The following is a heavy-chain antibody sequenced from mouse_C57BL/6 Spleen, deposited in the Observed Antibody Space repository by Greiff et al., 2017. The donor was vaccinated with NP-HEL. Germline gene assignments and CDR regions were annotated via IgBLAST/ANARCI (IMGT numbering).Heavy chain of an antibody. Sequence: EVQLVESGEGLVKPGGSLKLSCAASGFTFSSYAMSWVRQTPEKRLEWVAYISSGGDYIYYADTVKGRFTISRETARNTPYLQMSSLTTEDTAMYYGTRVRGHYYGNSYVDYWGQGTTLTVSS. CDR1: GFTFSSYA. D-gene: IGHD1-1*01. V-gene: IGHV5-9-1*02. CDR3: TRVRGHYYGNSYVDY. J-gene: IGHJ2*01. CDR2: ISSGGDYI.